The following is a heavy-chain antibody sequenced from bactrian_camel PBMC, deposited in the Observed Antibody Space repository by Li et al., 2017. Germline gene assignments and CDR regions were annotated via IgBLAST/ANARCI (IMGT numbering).Heavy chain of an antibody. Sequence: HVQLVESGGGLVQPGGSLRLSCAASGFTFSTHYMTWVRQAPGKGLEWVSSIYSDGSNTYYADSVKGRFTISRDNAMNTLYQQMNSLKTEDSAVYYCATGYRVAHFYWGQGTQVTVS. D-gene: IGHD7*01. CDR3: ATGYRVAHFY. V-gene: IGHV3-2*01. J-gene: IGHJ4*01. CDR2: IYSDGSNT. CDR1: GFTFSTHY.